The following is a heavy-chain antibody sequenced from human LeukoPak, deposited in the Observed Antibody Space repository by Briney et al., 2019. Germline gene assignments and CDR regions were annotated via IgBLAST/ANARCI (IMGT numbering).Heavy chain of an antibody. CDR2: ISYDGSNK. CDR1: GFTFSSYT. V-gene: IGHV3-30*18. D-gene: IGHD3-22*01. CDR3: AKDLSTDSP. Sequence: GGSLRLSCAASGFTFSSYTMSWVRQAPGKGLEWVAVISYDGSNKYYAGSVKGRFTISRDNSKNTLYLQMNSLRAEDTAVYYCAKDLSTDSPWGQGTLVTVSS. J-gene: IGHJ5*02.